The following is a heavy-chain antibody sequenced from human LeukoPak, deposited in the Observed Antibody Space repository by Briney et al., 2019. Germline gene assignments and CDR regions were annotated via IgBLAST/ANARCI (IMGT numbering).Heavy chain of an antibody. J-gene: IGHJ4*02. D-gene: IGHD1/OR15-1a*01. CDR1: RFTFSTYW. V-gene: IGHV3-7*01. CDR2: IKQDGSEE. CDR3: ARGGNMPDY. Sequence: PGGSLRLSCAASRFTFSTYWMSWVRQAPGKGLEWVAIIKQDGSEEYYVDSVKGRFTISRDNAKNSLYLQMNSLGAEDTAVYYCARGGNMPDYWGQGALVTVSS.